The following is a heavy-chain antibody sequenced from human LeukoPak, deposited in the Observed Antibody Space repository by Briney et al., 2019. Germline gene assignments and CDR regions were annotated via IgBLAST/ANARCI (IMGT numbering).Heavy chain of an antibody. CDR1: GGSFTSNW. D-gene: IGHD3-10*01. V-gene: IGHV4/OR15-8*01. CDR2: IYHTGHT. J-gene: IGHJ4*02. Sequence: PSETLSLTCGVSGGSFTSNWWSWVRQSPGKGLEWIGEIYHTGHTNYNPSLKSRVTMSVDKSKSQFSLKLSSVTAADTAVYYCARSGSYCHDHWGQGILVTVSS. CDR3: ARSGSYCHDH.